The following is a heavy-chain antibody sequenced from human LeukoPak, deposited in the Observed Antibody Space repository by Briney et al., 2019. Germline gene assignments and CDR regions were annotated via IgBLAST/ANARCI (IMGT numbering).Heavy chain of an antibody. CDR1: GGTFSSYA. CDR2: ISAYSGNT. CDR3: ARDSGLGYSYGRDY. D-gene: IGHD5-18*01. V-gene: IGHV1-18*01. Sequence: GASVKVSCKASGGTFSSYAISWVRQAPGQGLEWMGWISAYSGNTNYAQKLQGRVTMTTDTSTSTAYMELRSLRSDDTAVYYCARDSGLGYSYGRDYWGQGTLVTVSS. J-gene: IGHJ4*02.